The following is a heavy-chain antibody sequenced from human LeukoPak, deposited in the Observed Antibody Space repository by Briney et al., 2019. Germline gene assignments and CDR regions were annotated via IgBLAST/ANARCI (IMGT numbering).Heavy chain of an antibody. CDR2: ISAYNGNT. Sequence: ASVKVPCKASGYTFTSYSISWVRQAPGQGLEWMGWISAYNGNTNYAQKLQGRVTMTTDTSTSTAYMELRSLRSDDTAVYYCARDPRPGIAAAGTRGAWFDPWGQGTLVTVSS. D-gene: IGHD6-13*01. CDR1: GYTFTSYS. J-gene: IGHJ5*02. CDR3: ARDPRPGIAAAGTRGAWFDP. V-gene: IGHV1-18*01.